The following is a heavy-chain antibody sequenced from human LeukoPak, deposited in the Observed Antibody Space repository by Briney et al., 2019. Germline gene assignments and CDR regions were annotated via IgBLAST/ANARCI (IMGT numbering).Heavy chain of an antibody. CDR1: GFTFSTYW. Sequence: GGSLRLSCAASGFTFSTYWMHWVRQAPGKGLVWVSRINRDGGSTTYADSVKGRFTISRGNAKSTLYLQMNSLRADDTAVYYCARDQSGSQYALDYFDSWGQGTLVTVSS. CDR3: ARDQSGSQYALDYFDS. J-gene: IGHJ4*02. V-gene: IGHV3-74*01. CDR2: INRDGGST. D-gene: IGHD1-26*01.